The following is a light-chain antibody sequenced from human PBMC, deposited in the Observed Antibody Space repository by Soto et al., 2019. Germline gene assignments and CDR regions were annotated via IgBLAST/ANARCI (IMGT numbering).Light chain of an antibody. CDR3: QQYGGSPLFT. V-gene: IGKV3-20*01. Sequence: EIVLTQSPGTLSLSPGERATLSCRASQGVTPAYLAWYQHRPGQAPRLLIYGASTRATGIPDRVSGSGSGTEFTLTISRLEPEDFAVYSCQQYGGSPLFTFGPGTRVDFK. J-gene: IGKJ3*01. CDR1: QGVTPAY. CDR2: GAS.